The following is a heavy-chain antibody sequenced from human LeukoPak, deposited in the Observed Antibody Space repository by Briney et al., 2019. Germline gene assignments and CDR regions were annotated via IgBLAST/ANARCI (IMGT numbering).Heavy chain of an antibody. J-gene: IGHJ4*02. CDR3: ARDQEGFDY. V-gene: IGHV1-46*01. CDR1: GYTFTSNY. CDR2: IYPRDGST. Sequence: GASVKASCKASGYTFTSNYIHWVRQAPGQGLEWMGMIYPRDGSTSYAQKFQGRVTVTRGTSTSTVHMELSGLRSEDTAVYCCARDQEGFDYWGQGTLVTVSS.